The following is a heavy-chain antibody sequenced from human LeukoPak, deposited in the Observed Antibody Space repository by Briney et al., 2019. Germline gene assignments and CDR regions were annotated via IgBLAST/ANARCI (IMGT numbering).Heavy chain of an antibody. CDR2: ISGSGGTT. J-gene: IGHJ4*02. CDR3: AKDGDGGVVGVREYYFDY. CDR1: GFTFSIYA. D-gene: IGHD2-15*01. Sequence: GGSLRLSCAASGFTFSIYAMSWVRQAPGERLEWVSVISGSGGTTYYADSVKGRFTISRDNSKNTLYLQMSSLRAEDTAVYYCAKDGDGGVVGVREYYFDYWGQGTLVTVSS. V-gene: IGHV3-23*01.